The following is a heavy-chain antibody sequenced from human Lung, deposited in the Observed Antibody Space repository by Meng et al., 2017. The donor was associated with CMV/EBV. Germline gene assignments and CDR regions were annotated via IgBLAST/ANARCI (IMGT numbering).Heavy chain of an antibody. J-gene: IGHJ6*02. CDR1: GESLSGYY. V-gene: IGHV4-34*01. CDR2: ISHSGTT. Sequence: SETLSLXCAVYGESLSGYYWTWIRQPPGKGLEWIGEISHSGTTNYNPSLKSRVFISVDTSKNQLSLNLTPVTAADTAAYYCARARLSSRSMDFWGQGSPVTVSS. CDR3: ARARLSSRSMDF. D-gene: IGHD2/OR15-2a*01.